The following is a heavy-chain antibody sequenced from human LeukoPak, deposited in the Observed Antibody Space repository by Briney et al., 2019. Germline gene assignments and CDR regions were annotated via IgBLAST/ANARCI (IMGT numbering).Heavy chain of an antibody. J-gene: IGHJ1*01. Sequence: GGSLRLSCAASGLTFSSHWMHWVRQAPGKGLVWVSRITSDGSSTTYADSVKGRFTISRDNAKNMLYLQVNSLRAEDTAVYYCAKDSERWLQFGYFQHWGQGTLVTVSS. D-gene: IGHD5-24*01. CDR1: GLTFSSHW. V-gene: IGHV3-74*01. CDR3: AKDSERWLQFGYFQH. CDR2: ITSDGSST.